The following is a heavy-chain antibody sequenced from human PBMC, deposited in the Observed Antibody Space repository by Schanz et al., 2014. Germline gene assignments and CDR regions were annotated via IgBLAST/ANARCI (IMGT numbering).Heavy chain of an antibody. CDR1: GYTFTGYY. CDR3: ARGVIVIESPTYLDV. CDR2: IIPILGTR. V-gene: IGHV1-69*13. Sequence: GAEVKKPGASVKVSCKASGYTFTGYYMHWVRQAPGQGLEWMGGIIPILGTRNYAQGCQGRVNCTADDSTSTAYMELSSLRSEDTAVYYCARGVIVIESPTYLDVWGRGALVTVSS. J-gene: IGHJ2*01. D-gene: IGHD1-26*01.